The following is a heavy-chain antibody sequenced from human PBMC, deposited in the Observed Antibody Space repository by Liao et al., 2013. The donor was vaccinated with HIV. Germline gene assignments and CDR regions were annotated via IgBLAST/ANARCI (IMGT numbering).Heavy chain of an antibody. CDR3: ARWGSDCSGGGCYSLFDY. CDR1: GGSFSGYY. Sequence: QVQLQQWGAGLLKPSETLSLTCAVYGGSFSGYYWSWIRQPPGKGLEWIGEINHSGSTNYNPSLKSRVTISVDTSKNQFSLKMTSVTVADTAVYYCARWGSDCSGGGCYSLFDYWGQGNLVTVSS. J-gene: IGHJ4*02. V-gene: IGHV4-34*01. D-gene: IGHD2-15*01. CDR2: INHSGST.